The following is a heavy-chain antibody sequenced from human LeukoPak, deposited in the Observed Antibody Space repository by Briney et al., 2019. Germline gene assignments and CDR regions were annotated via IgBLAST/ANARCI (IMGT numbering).Heavy chain of an antibody. CDR1: GGSFSGYY. J-gene: IGHJ4*02. CDR2: INHSGST. CDR3: ARGVRYCSSTSCYTHFDY. V-gene: IGHV4-34*01. Sequence: SETLSLTCAVYGGSFSGYYWSWIRQPPGKGLEWIGEINHSGSTNYNPSLKSRVTISVDTSKNQFSLKLSSVTAADTAVYYCARGVRYCSSTSCYTHFDYWGQGTLVTVSS. D-gene: IGHD2-2*02.